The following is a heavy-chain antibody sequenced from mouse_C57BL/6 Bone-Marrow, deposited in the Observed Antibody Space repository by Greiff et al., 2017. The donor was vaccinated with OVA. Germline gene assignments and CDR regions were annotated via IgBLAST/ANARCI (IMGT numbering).Heavy chain of an antibody. J-gene: IGHJ2*01. Sequence: VQLQQSGAELVKPGASVQMSCKASGYTFTTYPIEWMKQNHGKSLEWIGNFHPYNDDTKYNEKFKGKATLTVAQSSSTVYLELSRLTSYYSAVYYCARGYYSNYETPLLDYWGKGTTLTVSS. CDR1: GYTFTTYP. D-gene: IGHD2-5*01. V-gene: IGHV1-47*01. CDR2: FHPYNDDT. CDR3: ARGYYSNYETPLLDY.